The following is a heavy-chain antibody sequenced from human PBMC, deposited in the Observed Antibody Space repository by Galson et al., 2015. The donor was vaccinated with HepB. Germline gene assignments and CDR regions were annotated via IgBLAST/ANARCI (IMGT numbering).Heavy chain of an antibody. Sequence: SETLSLTCTVSGGSIIGSNWWSWVRQTPGKGLVWIGKIYHGGDTNFNPSLMSRVTMSVDKSKNHFSLRLTSVTAADTAVYYCARKNITNSAAYGLDDWGQGTTVTVSS. CDR3: ARKNITNSAAYGLDD. J-gene: IGHJ6*02. CDR1: GGSIIGSNW. D-gene: IGHD3-3*01. CDR2: IYHGGDT. V-gene: IGHV4-4*02.